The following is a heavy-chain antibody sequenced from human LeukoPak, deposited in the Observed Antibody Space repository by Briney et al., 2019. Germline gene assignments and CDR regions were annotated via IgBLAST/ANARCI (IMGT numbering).Heavy chain of an antibody. Sequence: ASVKVSCKASGYTFTSYGISWVRQAPGQGLEWMGWINPNSGGTNYAQKFQGRVTMTRDTSISTAYMELSRLRSDDTAVYYCARDCGGDCPFDYWGQGTLVTVSS. J-gene: IGHJ4*02. D-gene: IGHD2-21*02. CDR3: ARDCGGDCPFDY. CDR1: GYTFTSYG. V-gene: IGHV1-2*02. CDR2: INPNSGGT.